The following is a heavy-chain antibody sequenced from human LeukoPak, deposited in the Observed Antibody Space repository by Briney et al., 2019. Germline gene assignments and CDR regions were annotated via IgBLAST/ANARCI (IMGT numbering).Heavy chain of an antibody. CDR3: ARELDRPLFSYYYGMDV. J-gene: IGHJ6*02. V-gene: IGHV3-48*01. Sequence: GGSLRLSCAASGFTFSSYSMNWVRQAPGKGLEWVSYISSSSSTIYYADFVKGRFTISRDNAKNSLYLQMNSLRAEDTAVYYCARELDRPLFSYYYGMDVWGQGTTVTVSS. CDR1: GFTFSSYS. CDR2: ISSSSSTI. D-gene: IGHD3/OR15-3a*01.